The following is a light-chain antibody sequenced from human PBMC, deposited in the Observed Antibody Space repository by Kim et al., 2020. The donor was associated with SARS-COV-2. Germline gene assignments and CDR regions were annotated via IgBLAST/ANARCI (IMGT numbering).Light chain of an antibody. J-gene: IGLJ3*02. V-gene: IGLV7-46*01. CDR3: LVSYPDARV. CDR1: TGAVTSGHY. Sequence: PGGRVSLPCGSSTGAVTSGHYPFWFQQKPGQAPQTLIYDATNRHSWTPARFSGSLLGGKAALTLSGARPEDEADYYCLVSYPDARVFGGGTQLTVL. CDR2: DAT.